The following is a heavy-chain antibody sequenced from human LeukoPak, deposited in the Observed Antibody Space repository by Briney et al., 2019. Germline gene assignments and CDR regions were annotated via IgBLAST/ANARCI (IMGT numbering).Heavy chain of an antibody. CDR1: GFTFSSYS. D-gene: IGHD5-18*01. Sequence: PGGSLRLSCAASGFTFSSYSMNWVRQAPGKGLEWVSSISSSSSYIYYADSVKGRFTISRDNAKNSLYLQMNSLRAEDTAVNYCARGYSPIQDAFDIWGQGTMVTVSS. J-gene: IGHJ3*02. V-gene: IGHV3-21*01. CDR2: ISSSSSYI. CDR3: ARGYSPIQDAFDI.